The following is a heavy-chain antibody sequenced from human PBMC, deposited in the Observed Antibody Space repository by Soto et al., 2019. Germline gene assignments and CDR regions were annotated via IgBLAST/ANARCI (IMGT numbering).Heavy chain of an antibody. V-gene: IGHV3-9*01. Sequence: GGSLRLSCAASGVTFDDYAMYWVRQAPGKGLEWVSGISWNSGSIGYADSVKGRFTISRDNSKNTLYLQMNSLRAEDTAVYYCARDTLSYGMDVWGQGTTVTVSS. CDR2: ISWNSGSI. CDR1: GVTFDDYA. J-gene: IGHJ6*02. CDR3: ARDTLSYGMDV.